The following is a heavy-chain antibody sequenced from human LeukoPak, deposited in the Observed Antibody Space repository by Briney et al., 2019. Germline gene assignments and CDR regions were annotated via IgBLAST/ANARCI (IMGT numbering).Heavy chain of an antibody. CDR3: ARVPTTVTPDY. Sequence: ASVKVSFTASVYTFTVYYMHWVRQAPGQGLGWMGWINPNSGGTNYAQKFQGRVTMTRDTSISTAYMELSRLRSDDTAVYYCARVPTTVTPDYWGQGTLVTVSS. CDR2: INPNSGGT. D-gene: IGHD4-11*01. CDR1: VYTFTVYY. J-gene: IGHJ4*02. V-gene: IGHV1-2*02.